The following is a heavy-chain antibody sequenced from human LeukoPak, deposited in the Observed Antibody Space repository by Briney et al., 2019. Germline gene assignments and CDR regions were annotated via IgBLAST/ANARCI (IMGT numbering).Heavy chain of an antibody. Sequence: ASVKVSCKASGYTFTGYYMHWVRQAPGQRLEWMGWINAGNGNTKYSQKFQGRVTITRDTSASTAYMELSSLRSEDTAVYYCARGMGWYSYGSLDYWGQGTLVTVSS. CDR3: ARGMGWYSYGSLDY. CDR2: INAGNGNT. D-gene: IGHD5-18*01. J-gene: IGHJ4*02. CDR1: GYTFTGYY. V-gene: IGHV1-3*01.